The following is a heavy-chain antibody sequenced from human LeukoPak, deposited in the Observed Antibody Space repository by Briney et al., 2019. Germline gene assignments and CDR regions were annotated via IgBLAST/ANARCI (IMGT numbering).Heavy chain of an antibody. V-gene: IGHV3-21*01. D-gene: IGHD2-2*01. CDR1: GFTFSSYS. J-gene: IGHJ4*02. CDR3: ARAYVVVPAALDY. Sequence: GGSLRLSCAASGFTFSSYSMNWVRQAPGKGLEWVSSSSSSSSYIYYADSVKGRFTISRDNAKNSLYLQMNSLRAEDAAVYYCARAYVVVPAALDYWGQGTLVTVSS. CDR2: SSSSSSYI.